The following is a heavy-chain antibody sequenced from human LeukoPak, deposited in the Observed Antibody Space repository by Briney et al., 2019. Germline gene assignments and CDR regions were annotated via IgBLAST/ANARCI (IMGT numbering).Heavy chain of an antibody. J-gene: IGHJ4*02. D-gene: IGHD6-19*01. Sequence: HGESLKISCKGSGYSFTSYWIGWVRQMPGKGLEWMGIIYPGDSDTRYSPSFQGQVTISADKSISTAYLQWSSLKAWDTAMYYCARVLAVAGTWYFDYWGQGTLVTVSS. CDR3: ARVLAVAGTWYFDY. CDR2: IYPGDSDT. CDR1: GYSFTSYW. V-gene: IGHV5-51*01.